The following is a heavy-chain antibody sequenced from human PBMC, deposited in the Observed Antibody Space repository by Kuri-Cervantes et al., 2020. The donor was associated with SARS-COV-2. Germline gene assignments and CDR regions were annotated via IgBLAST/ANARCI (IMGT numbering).Heavy chain of an antibody. V-gene: IGHV3-48*02. D-gene: IGHD3-22*01. Sequence: ETLSLTCAASGFTFRNYAMNWVRQAPRKGLEWISYISGSSGTIYYADSVKGRFTISRDNAKNSLYLLINSLRDEDTAVYYCARDSYFDSNEYYSHWGQGTLVTVSS. J-gene: IGHJ4*02. CDR1: GFTFRNYA. CDR2: ISGSSGTI. CDR3: ARDSYFDSNEYYSH.